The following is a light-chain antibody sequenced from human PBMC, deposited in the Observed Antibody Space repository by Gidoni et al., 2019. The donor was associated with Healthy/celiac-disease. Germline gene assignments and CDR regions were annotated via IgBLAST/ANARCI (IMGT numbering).Light chain of an antibody. V-gene: IGKV1-27*01. J-gene: IGKJ5*01. Sequence: DIQLTQSPYSLSASVGDRVTITCRASQGISNYLAWYQQKPGKVPKLLIYAASTLQSGVPSRFSGSGSGTDFTLTISSLQPEDVATYYCQKYNSVPPTFGQGTRLEIK. CDR2: AAS. CDR1: QGISNY. CDR3: QKYNSVPPT.